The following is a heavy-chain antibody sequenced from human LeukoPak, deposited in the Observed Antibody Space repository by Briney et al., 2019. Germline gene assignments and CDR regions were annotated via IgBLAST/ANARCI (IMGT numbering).Heavy chain of an antibody. CDR1: GFTFDDYA. CDR3: AKGREAAGTTFVDY. CDR2: ISWNSGSI. Sequence: PGGSLRLSCAASGFTFDDYAMHWVRQAPGKGLEWVSGISWNSGSIGYADSVKGRFTISRDNAKNSLYLQMNSLRAEDTALYYCAKGREAAGTTFVDYWGQGTLVTVSS. D-gene: IGHD6-13*01. V-gene: IGHV3-9*01. J-gene: IGHJ4*02.